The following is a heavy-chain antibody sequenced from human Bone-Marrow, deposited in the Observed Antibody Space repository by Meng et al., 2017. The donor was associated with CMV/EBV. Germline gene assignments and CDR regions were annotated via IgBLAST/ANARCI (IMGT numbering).Heavy chain of an antibody. CDR3: ARGEGTLAVAGITPRGP. J-gene: IGHJ3*01. D-gene: IGHD6-19*01. V-gene: IGHV3-72*01. CDR1: GFTFSDHY. Sequence: GESLKISCAASGFTFSDHYMDWVRQAPGKGLEWVGRTRNKANSYTTEYAASVKGRFTISRDNAKNSLYLQMNSLRAEDTALYYCARGEGTLAVAGITPRGPWGQGTRVTVSS. CDR2: TRNKANSYTT.